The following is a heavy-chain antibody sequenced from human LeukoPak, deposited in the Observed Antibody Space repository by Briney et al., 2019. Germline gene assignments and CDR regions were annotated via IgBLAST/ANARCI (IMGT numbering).Heavy chain of an antibody. D-gene: IGHD5-24*01. Sequence: ASVKVSCKASGYTFTNSDINGVRQATGQGREGMGWMNPNSGNTGYAQKFQGRVTMTRNTSISTAYMELSSLRSEDTAVYYCARGRGDGSNLYYYYTDVWGKGNTVTASS. CDR3: ARGRGDGSNLYYYYTDV. J-gene: IGHJ6*03. CDR1: GYTFTNSD. V-gene: IGHV1-8*01. CDR2: MNPNSGNT.